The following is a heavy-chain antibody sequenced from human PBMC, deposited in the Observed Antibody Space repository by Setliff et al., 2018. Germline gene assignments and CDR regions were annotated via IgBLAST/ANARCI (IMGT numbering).Heavy chain of an antibody. Sequence: SETLSLTCAVSGVSVNSLTWWSWVRQTPGKGLEWIGFIYHDGNPKFNPSVNYNPSLKSRVTMSIDKSKNQFSLNLRSVTAADTAVYYCTRGGERYHTANWGQGTRVTVS. J-gene: IGHJ4*02. CDR3: TRGGERYHTAN. V-gene: IGHV4-28*03. D-gene: IGHD2-2*01. CDR1: GVSVNSLTW. CDR2: IYHDGNP.